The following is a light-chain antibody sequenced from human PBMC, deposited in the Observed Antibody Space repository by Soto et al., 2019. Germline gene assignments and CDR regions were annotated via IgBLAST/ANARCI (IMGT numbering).Light chain of an antibody. J-gene: IGLJ1*01. Sequence: QSALTQPPSASGSPGQSVTISCTGTSSDVGGYNYVSWYQQHPGKAPKLMIYEVSKRPSGVPDRFSGSKSGNTASLTVSGLQAEDEADYYCSSYAGNNKGVFGTGTKLTVL. CDR3: SSYAGNNKGV. CDR2: EVS. V-gene: IGLV2-8*01. CDR1: SSDVGGYNY.